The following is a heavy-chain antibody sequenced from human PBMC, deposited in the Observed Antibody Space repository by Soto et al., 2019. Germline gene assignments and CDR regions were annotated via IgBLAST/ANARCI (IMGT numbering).Heavy chain of an antibody. J-gene: IGHJ4*02. D-gene: IGHD1-26*01. V-gene: IGHV1-69*06. CDR3: AGVGTSGSYPFDY. CDR1: GGTFSSYA. Sequence: QVQLVQSGAEVKKPGSSVKVSCKASGGTFSSYAISWVRQAPGQGLEWMGGIIPIFGTANYAQKFQGRVTITADKSTRTAYMELSCLRSEDTAVYYCAGVGTSGSYPFDYWGQGTLVTVSS. CDR2: IIPIFGTA.